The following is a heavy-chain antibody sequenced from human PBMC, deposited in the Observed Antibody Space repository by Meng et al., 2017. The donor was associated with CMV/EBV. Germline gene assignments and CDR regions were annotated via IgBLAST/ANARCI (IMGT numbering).Heavy chain of an antibody. V-gene: IGHV4-34*01. CDR1: GGSFSGYY. Sequence: SETLSLTCAVYGGSFSGYYWSWIRQPPGKGLEWIGEINHSGSTNYNPSLKSRVTISVDTSKNQFSLKLSSVTAADTAVYYCARAPPFYGMDVRGQGTTVTVSS. J-gene: IGHJ6*02. CDR3: ARAPPFYGMDV. D-gene: IGHD1-14*01. CDR2: INHSGST.